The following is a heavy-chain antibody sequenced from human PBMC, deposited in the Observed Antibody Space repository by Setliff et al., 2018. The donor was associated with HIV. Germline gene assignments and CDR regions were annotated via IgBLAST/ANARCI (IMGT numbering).Heavy chain of an antibody. CDR3: VRVYRAGSWDY. Sequence: LRLSCAASGFTFNSHEMNRVRLAPGKGLEWVSYISGSGSTIYYADSVKGRFTISRDNAKNSLYLQMNSLRAEDTAVYYCVRVYRAGSWDYWGQGTLVTVSS. CDR1: GFTFNSHE. V-gene: IGHV3-48*03. D-gene: IGHD6-13*01. CDR2: ISGSGSTI. J-gene: IGHJ4*02.